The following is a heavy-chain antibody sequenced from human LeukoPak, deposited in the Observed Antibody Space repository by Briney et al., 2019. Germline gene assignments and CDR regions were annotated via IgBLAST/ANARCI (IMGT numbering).Heavy chain of an antibody. Sequence: SETLSLTCTVSGGSIGSYYWSWIRQPPGKGLEWIGYIYYSGSTNYNPSLKSRVTISVDTSKNQFSLKLSSVTAADTAVYYCARHPLWAMVRGVVGFDYWGQGTLVTVSS. J-gene: IGHJ4*02. CDR2: IYYSGST. CDR3: ARHPLWAMVRGVVGFDY. V-gene: IGHV4-59*08. CDR1: GGSIGSYY. D-gene: IGHD3-10*01.